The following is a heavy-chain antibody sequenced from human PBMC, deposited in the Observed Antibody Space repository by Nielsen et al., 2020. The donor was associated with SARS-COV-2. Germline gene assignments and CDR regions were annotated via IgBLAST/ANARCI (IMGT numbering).Heavy chain of an antibody. V-gene: IGHV3-23*01. CDR3: VKAPIMLPLSRLDP. J-gene: IGHJ5*02. D-gene: IGHD2/OR15-2a*01. Sequence: VRQAPGKGLEWISGISASGGTTNYADSVKGRFTISRDNSKNTLSLQMKTLRAEDTALYYCVKAPIMLPLSRLDPWGQGTQVTVSS. CDR2: ISASGGTT.